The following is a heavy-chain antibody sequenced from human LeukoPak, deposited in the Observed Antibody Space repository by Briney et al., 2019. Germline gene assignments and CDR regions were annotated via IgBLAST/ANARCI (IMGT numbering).Heavy chain of an antibody. Sequence: SETLSLTCTVSGGSISSYYWSWIRQPPGEGLEWIGYIYYSGSTNYNPSLKSRVTISVDTSKKQFSLKLTSVTVADTAVYYCARETSQKGAHYMDVWGKGTTVTISS. CDR3: ARETSQKGAHYMDV. J-gene: IGHJ6*03. CDR2: IYYSGST. D-gene: IGHD3-16*01. V-gene: IGHV4-59*01. CDR1: GGSISSYY.